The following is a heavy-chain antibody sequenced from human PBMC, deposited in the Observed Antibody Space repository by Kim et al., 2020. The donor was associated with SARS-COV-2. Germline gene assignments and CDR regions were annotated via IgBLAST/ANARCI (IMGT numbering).Heavy chain of an antibody. CDR1: GDTFSSYA. Sequence: SVKVSCKASGDTFSSYAISWVRQAPGQGLEWMGGIIPIFGTANYAQKFQGRVTITANESTSTAYMELSSLRSEDTAVYYCARGRAGDSSGFDSYYYWMDLWGQGTTVTVSS. D-gene: IGHD6-19*01. J-gene: IGHJ6*02. V-gene: IGHV1-69*13. CDR3: ARGRAGDSSGFDSYYYWMDL. CDR2: IIPIFGTA.